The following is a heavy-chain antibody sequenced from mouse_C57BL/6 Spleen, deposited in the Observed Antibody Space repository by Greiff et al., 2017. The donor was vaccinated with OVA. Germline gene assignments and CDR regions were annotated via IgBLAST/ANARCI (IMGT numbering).Heavy chain of an antibody. D-gene: IGHD1-1*02. CDR3: ARRVWGSHWYFDV. CDR2: IDPSDSYT. V-gene: IGHV1-69*01. J-gene: IGHJ1*03. CDR1: GYTFTSYW. Sequence: QVHVKQPGAELVMPGASVKLSCKASGYTFTSYWMHWVKQRPGQGLEWIGEIDPSDSYTNYNQKFKGKSTLTVDKSSSTAYMQLSSLTSEDSAVYYCARRVWGSHWYFDVWGTGTTVTVSS.